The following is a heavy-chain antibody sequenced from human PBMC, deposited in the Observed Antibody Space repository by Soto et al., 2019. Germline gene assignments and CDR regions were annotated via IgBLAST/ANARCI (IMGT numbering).Heavy chain of an antibody. CDR3: ARVDGYFFFFDN. CDR2: IYYTGST. D-gene: IGHD3-22*01. Sequence: SETLSLTCTVSGAAINSYYWSWLRQAPGLGLEWIGYIYYTGSTNYNPSLESRVTVSVDRSRNQFSLELRSVTAADTAVYYCARVDGYFFFFDNWGQGTQVTVSS. CDR1: GAAINSYY. J-gene: IGHJ4*02. V-gene: IGHV4-59*01.